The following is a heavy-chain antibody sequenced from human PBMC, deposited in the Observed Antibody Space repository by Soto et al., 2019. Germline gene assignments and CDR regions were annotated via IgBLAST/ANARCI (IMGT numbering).Heavy chain of an antibody. Sequence: EVQLLESGGGLVQPGGSLRLSCIGSGFTFNSYAMSWVRQAPGKGPEWVSGISTSGDSTYYAGSVKGRFTISRDNSKNTLYLQMSSLSADDTALYSCAKDPNGNYVGVFDMRGQGTMVTVSS. CDR3: AKDPNGNYVGVFDM. CDR1: GFTFNSYA. CDR2: ISTSGDST. J-gene: IGHJ3*02. V-gene: IGHV3-23*01. D-gene: IGHD4-17*01.